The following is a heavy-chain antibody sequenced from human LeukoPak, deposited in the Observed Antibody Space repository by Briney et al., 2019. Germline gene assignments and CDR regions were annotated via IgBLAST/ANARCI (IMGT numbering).Heavy chain of an antibody. D-gene: IGHD6-13*01. CDR1: GFTFSRYA. Sequence: QPGGSLRLSCAASGFTFSRYAMSWVRQAPGKGLEWVSVLYSGGTTFYADSVKGRFTISRDNSMNTLYLQMKSLRPEDTAVYYCASPGPGGAAAGLFDYWGQGTLVTVSS. CDR2: LYSGGTT. CDR3: ASPGPGGAAAGLFDY. V-gene: IGHV3-53*05. J-gene: IGHJ4*02.